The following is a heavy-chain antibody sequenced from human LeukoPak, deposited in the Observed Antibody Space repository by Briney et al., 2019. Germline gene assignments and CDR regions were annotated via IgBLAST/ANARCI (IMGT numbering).Heavy chain of an antibody. Sequence: GGSLRLSCAASGFTFSSYGIHWVRQAPGKGLEWVAFIRYDGSNKYYADSVKGRFTISRDNSKNTLYLQMNSLRAEDTAVYYCARVSMEWELLYYYYYMDVWGKGTTVTISS. CDR1: GFTFSSYG. D-gene: IGHD1-26*01. CDR2: IRYDGSNK. V-gene: IGHV3-30*02. J-gene: IGHJ6*03. CDR3: ARVSMEWELLYYYYYMDV.